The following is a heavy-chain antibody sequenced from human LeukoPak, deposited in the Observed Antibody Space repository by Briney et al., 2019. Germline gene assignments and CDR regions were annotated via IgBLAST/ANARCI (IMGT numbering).Heavy chain of an antibody. J-gene: IGHJ4*02. D-gene: IGHD2-15*01. CDR1: GYTFTGYY. CDR2: INPNSGGT. V-gene: IGHV1-2*02. CDR3: ARVGASGYCSGGSCYSGS. Sequence: ASVKVSCKASGYTFTGYYMHWVRQPPEQGLEWMGWINPNSGGTNYAQKFQGRVTMTRDTSISTAYMELSRLRSDDTAVYYCARVGASGYCSGGSCYSGSWGQGTLVTVSS.